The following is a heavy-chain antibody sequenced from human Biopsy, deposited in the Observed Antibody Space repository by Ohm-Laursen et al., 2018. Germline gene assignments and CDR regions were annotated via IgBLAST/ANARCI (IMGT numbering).Heavy chain of an antibody. D-gene: IGHD3-3*01. CDR1: GGTFSNYA. V-gene: IGHV1-69*17. Sequence: SSVKVSCNASGGTFSNYAISWVRQAPGEGLEWMGGIIAVSGLVNYAPKFQGRVSITADKSTTTAYMELSNLKSEDTAVYYCATPFQYYDSWGGYPPFDHWGQGTLVAVSS. CDR3: ATPFQYYDSWGGYPPFDH. J-gene: IGHJ4*02. CDR2: IIAVSGLV.